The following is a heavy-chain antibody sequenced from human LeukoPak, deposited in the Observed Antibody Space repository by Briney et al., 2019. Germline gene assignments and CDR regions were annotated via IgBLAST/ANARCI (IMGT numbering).Heavy chain of an antibody. Sequence: GGSLRLSCAASGFTFSSYSMNWVRKAPGRGLEWVSSIRFTGSYIYYADSGKGRFTISRDDAKNLLSLQMIRLRVEDTAVYYCARAVPRRHGYNSDYWGQGTLVTVSS. J-gene: IGHJ4*02. CDR3: ARAVPRRHGYNSDY. D-gene: IGHD5-24*01. V-gene: IGHV3-21*01. CDR2: IRFTGSYI. CDR1: GFTFSSYS.